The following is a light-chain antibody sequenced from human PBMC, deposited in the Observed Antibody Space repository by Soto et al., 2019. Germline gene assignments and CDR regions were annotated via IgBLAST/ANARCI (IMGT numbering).Light chain of an antibody. V-gene: IGLV1-40*01. J-gene: IGLJ3*02. Sequence: QSVLTQPPSVSGAPGQRVTISCTRSSSNIGAGYDVHWYQQLPGTAPKLLIYGNNNRPSGVPDRFAGSKSGTSASLAITGLQDEDEADYYCQSYDSSHWVFGGGTKLTVL. CDR1: SSNIGAGYD. CDR3: QSYDSSHWV. CDR2: GNN.